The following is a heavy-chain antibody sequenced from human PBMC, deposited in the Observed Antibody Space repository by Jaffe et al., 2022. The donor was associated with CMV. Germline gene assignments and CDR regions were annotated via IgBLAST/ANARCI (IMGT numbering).Heavy chain of an antibody. CDR2: IIPIFGTA. Sequence: QVQLVQSGAEVKKPGSSVKVSCKASGGTFSSYAISWVRQAPGQGLEWMGGIIPIFGTANYAQKFQGRVTITADESTSTAYMELSSLRSEDTAVYYCAGNYCSGGSCYLVRWFDPWGQGTLVTVSS. CDR1: GGTFSSYA. V-gene: IGHV1-69*01. D-gene: IGHD2-15*01. CDR3: AGNYCSGGSCYLVRWFDP. J-gene: IGHJ5*02.